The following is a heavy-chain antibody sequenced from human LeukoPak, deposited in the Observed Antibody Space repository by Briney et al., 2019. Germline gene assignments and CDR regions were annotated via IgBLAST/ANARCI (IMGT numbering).Heavy chain of an antibody. CDR2: ISYDGSNK. V-gene: IGHV3-30*03. J-gene: IGHJ4*02. Sequence: PGRSLRLSCAASGFTFSSYGMHWVRQAPGKGLEWVAVISYDGSNKYYADSVKGRFTISRDNSKNTLYLQMNSLRAADTAVYYCATHTVTQFDYWGQGTLVTVSS. CDR1: GFTFSSYG. D-gene: IGHD4-11*01. CDR3: ATHTVTQFDY.